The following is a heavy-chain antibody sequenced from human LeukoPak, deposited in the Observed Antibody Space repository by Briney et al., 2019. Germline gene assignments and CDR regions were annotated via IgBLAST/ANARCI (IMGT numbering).Heavy chain of an antibody. V-gene: IGHV3-43D*03. CDR3: AKDISFDFTRMDV. D-gene: IGHD3-9*01. CDR2: ISWDGGST. J-gene: IGHJ6*03. Sequence: GGSLRLSCPASGFTFDEYAMHWLRQAPGTGLEWVSLISWDGGSTYYADSVKGRFTISRDNSKNSLYLQMNSLRAEDTALYYCAKDISFDFTRMDVWGKGTTVTVSS. CDR1: GFTFDEYA.